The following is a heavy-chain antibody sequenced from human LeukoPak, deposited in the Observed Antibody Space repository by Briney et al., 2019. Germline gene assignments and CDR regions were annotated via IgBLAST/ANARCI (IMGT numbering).Heavy chain of an antibody. D-gene: IGHD1-26*01. V-gene: IGHV4-31*03. CDR2: IYYSGST. J-gene: IGHJ3*02. Sequence: PSETLSLTCTVSGGSISSGGYYWSWIRQHPGKGLEWIGYIYYSGSTNYNPSLKSRVTISVDTSKNQFSLKLSSVTAADTAVYYCAREGEGELLESQRAPVVFDIGGKGKMATVS. CDR3: AREGEGELLESQRAPVVFDI. CDR1: GGSISSGGYY.